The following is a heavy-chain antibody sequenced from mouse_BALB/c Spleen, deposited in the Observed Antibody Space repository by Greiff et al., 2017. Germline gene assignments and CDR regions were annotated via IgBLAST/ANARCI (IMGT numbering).Heavy chain of an antibody. CDR2: IRSKSNNYAT. V-gene: IGHV10-1*02. J-gene: IGHJ3*01. Sequence: EVKLVESGGGLVQPKGSLKLSCAASGFTFNTYAMNWVRQAPGKGLEWVARIRSKSNNYATYYADSVKDRFTISRDDSQSMLYLQMNNLKTEDTAMYYCVRRDMITGLFAYWGQGTLVTVSA. CDR1: GFTFNTYA. D-gene: IGHD2-4*01. CDR3: VRRDMITGLFAY.